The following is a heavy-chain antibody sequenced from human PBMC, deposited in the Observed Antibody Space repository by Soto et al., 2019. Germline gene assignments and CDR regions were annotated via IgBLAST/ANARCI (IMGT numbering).Heavy chain of an antibody. V-gene: IGHV4-31*03. J-gene: IGHJ4*02. CDR2: IYYSGST. CDR3: ARETPTYSGYDTLLDY. CDR1: GGSISSGGYY. Sequence: SETLSLTCTVSGGSISSGGYYWSWIRQHPGKGLEWIGYIYYSGSTYYNPSLKSRVTISVDTSKNQFSLKLSSVTAADTAVYYCARETPTYSGYDTLLDYWGQGTLVTVSS. D-gene: IGHD5-12*01.